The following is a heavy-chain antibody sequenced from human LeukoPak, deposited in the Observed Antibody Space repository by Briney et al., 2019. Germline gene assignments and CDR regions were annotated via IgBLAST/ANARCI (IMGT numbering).Heavy chain of an antibody. V-gene: IGHV4-31*03. D-gene: IGHD5-12*01. Sequence: SQTLSLTCTVSGGSISSGGYYWSWIRQHPGKGLEWIGYIYYSGSTYYNPSLKSRVTISVDTSKNQFSLKLSSVTAADTAVYYCARGDGGYEPFDYWGQGTLVTVSS. CDR3: ARGDGGYEPFDY. J-gene: IGHJ4*02. CDR2: IYYSGST. CDR1: GGSISSGGYY.